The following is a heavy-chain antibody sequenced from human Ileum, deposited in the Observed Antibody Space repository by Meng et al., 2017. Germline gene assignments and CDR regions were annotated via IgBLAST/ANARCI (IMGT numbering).Heavy chain of an antibody. V-gene: IGHV3-23*01. CDR3: AKGVGAANYYFDY. D-gene: IGHD3-10*01. Sequence: GGSLRLSCTAFGFTFSNYVMTWVRQVPGKGLDWVSAISGSGTTYYADSVKGRFSISRDSSKNTLYLQIDSLRTEDTAVYFCAKGVGAANYYFDYWGQGTLVTVSS. CDR2: ISGSGTT. J-gene: IGHJ4*02. CDR1: GFTFSNYV.